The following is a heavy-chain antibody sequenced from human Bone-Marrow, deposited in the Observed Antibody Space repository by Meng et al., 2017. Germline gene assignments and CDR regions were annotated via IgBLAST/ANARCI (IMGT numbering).Heavy chain of an antibody. J-gene: IGHJ4*02. CDR1: GFTFSSYW. V-gene: IGHV3-7*01. CDR2: IKQDGSEK. D-gene: IGHD2-2*01. CDR3: ARVVFIGGYQLLDY. Sequence: GESLKISCAASGFTFSSYWMSWVRQAPGKGLEWVANIKQDGSEKYYVDSVKGRFTISRDNAKNSLYLQMNSLRAEDTAVYYCARVVFIGGYQLLDYWGQGTLVTVSS.